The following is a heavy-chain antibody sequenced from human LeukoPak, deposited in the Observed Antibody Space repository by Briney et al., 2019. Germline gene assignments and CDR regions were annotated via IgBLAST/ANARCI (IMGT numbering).Heavy chain of an antibody. CDR2: ISYDGSNE. D-gene: IGHD3-22*01. CDR1: GFSFSSYA. V-gene: IGHV3-30*03. J-gene: IGHJ4*01. Sequence: GGSLRLSCAASGFSFSSYAMHWVRQSPGKGPEWVAVISYDGSNEYYVDSVKGRFTISRDNSKNTLYLQMNGLRAEDTAVYYCARGRVYYDSSGYLYYFDYWGQGTLVTVSS. CDR3: ARGRVYYDSSGYLYYFDY.